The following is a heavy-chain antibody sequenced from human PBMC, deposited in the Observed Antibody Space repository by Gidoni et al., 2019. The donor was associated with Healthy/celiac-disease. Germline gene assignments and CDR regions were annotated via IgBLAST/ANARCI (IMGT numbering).Heavy chain of an antibody. Sequence: QVQLQESGPGLVTPSETLSLTCTVSGGSISSYYWSWIRQPPGKGLEWIGYIYYSGSTNYNPSLKSRVTISVDTSKNQFSLKLSSVTAADTAVYYCARTTDYYYYYMDVWGKGTTVTVSS. J-gene: IGHJ6*03. CDR2: IYYSGST. CDR1: GGSISSYY. D-gene: IGHD1-1*01. V-gene: IGHV4-59*01. CDR3: ARTTDYYYYYMDV.